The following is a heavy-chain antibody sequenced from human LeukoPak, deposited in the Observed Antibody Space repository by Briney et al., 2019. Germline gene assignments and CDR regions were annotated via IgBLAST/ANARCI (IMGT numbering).Heavy chain of an antibody. CDR1: GYTFTSYA. CDR3: AREIYDILTDYYNRYFDY. D-gene: IGHD3-9*01. V-gene: IGHV1-3*03. CDR2: INAGNGNT. J-gene: IGHJ4*02. Sequence: ASVKVSCKASGYTFTSYAMHWVRQAPGQRLEWMGWINAGNGNTKYSQEFQGRVTITRDTSASTAYTELSSLRSEDMAVYYCAREIYDILTDYYNRYFDYWGQGTLVTVSS.